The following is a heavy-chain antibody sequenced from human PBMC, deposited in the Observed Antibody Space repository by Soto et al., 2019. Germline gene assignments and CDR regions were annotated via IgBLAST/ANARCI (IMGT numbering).Heavy chain of an antibody. CDR2: ISGSGGST. V-gene: IGHV3-23*01. Sequence: GGSLRLSCAASGFTFSSYAMSWVRQAPGKGLEWVSAISGSGGSTYYADSVEGRFTISRDNSKNTLYVQMNSLRAEDTAVYYCAKGPNRGGSYYDDWYFDLWGRGTRVTVSS. D-gene: IGHD1-26*01. J-gene: IGHJ2*01. CDR1: GFTFSSYA. CDR3: AKGPNRGGSYYDDWYFDL.